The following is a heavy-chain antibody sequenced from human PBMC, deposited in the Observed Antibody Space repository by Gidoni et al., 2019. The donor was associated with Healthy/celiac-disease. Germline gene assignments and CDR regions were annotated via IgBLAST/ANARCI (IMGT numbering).Heavy chain of an antibody. D-gene: IGHD2-21*01. Sequence: EVQLVESGGGWVQPGGSLRLSCEDAGFTSSSYSMNWVRQAPGKGLGCVSYISSSSSTIYYADSVKGRFTISRDNAKNSLYLQMTSLRDEDTAVYYCARNNGVVHDAFDIWGQGTMVTVSS. CDR3: ARNNGVVHDAFDI. CDR1: GFTSSSYS. V-gene: IGHV3-48*02. CDR2: ISSSSSTI. J-gene: IGHJ3*02.